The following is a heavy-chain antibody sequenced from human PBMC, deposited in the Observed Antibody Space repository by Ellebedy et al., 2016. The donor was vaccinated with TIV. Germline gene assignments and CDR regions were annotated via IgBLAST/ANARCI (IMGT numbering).Heavy chain of an antibody. Sequence: MPSETLSLTCAVYGQSLSGYYWSWIRQPPGKGLEWIGEVIPSGNIDYNPSLKSRPTISIDTSRNQISLKLSSVPSADTAVYYCARGSARSKVGHWGQGTLVTVSS. J-gene: IGHJ4*02. CDR2: VIPSGNI. CDR1: GQSLSGYY. V-gene: IGHV4-34*01. CDR3: ARGSARSKVGH. D-gene: IGHD1-14*01.